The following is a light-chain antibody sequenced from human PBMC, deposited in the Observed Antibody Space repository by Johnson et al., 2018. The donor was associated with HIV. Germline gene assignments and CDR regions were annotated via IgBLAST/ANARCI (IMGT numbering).Light chain of an antibody. CDR1: SSNIGNNY. Sequence: HSVLTQPPSVSAAPGQKVTISCSGSSSNIGNNYVSWYQQFPGTAPKLLIYENNKRPSGFPDRFSGSKSGTSATLGLTGLHSGDEADYYCGTWDISLSVYVFGTGTKHTVI. J-gene: IGLJ1*01. CDR2: ENN. V-gene: IGLV1-51*02. CDR3: GTWDISLSVYV.